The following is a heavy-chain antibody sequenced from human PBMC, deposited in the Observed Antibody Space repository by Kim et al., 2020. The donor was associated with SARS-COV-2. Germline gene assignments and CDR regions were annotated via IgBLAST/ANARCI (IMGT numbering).Heavy chain of an antibody. Sequence: GGSLRLSCSASGFTFSDYAIHWVRRAPGMGLQYVSATTSDGDGSFYADSVKDRFSIFRDNSKNTLFLQMSGLRIEDTATYYCVRYGRNYGAVHWGQGTLVSVS. J-gene: IGHJ4*02. CDR3: VRYGRNYGAVH. CDR1: GFTFSDYA. CDR2: TTSDGDGS. D-gene: IGHD3-10*01. V-gene: IGHV3-64D*06.